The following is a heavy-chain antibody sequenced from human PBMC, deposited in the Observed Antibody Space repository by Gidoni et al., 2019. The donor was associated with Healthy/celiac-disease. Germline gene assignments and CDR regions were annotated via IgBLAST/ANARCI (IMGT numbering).Heavy chain of an antibody. D-gene: IGHD6-13*01. Sequence: QLQLQESGPGLVKPSETLSLTCTVSGGSISSSSDYGGWIRQPPGKGLEWIGSIYYSGSTYYNPSLKSRVTISVDTAKNQFSLKLSSVTAADTAVYYCASTSSSWYLNWFDPWGQGTLVTVSS. CDR2: IYYSGST. CDR1: GGSISSSSDY. V-gene: IGHV4-39*01. J-gene: IGHJ5*02. CDR3: ASTSSSWYLNWFDP.